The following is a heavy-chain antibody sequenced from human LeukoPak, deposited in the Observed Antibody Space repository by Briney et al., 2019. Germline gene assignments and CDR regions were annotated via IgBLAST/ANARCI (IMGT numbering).Heavy chain of an antibody. V-gene: IGHV3-23*01. J-gene: IGHJ4*02. CDR1: GFTLSSYA. CDR3: AKGDTTWELPHDY. CDR2: ISVSGNT. D-gene: IGHD1-26*01. Sequence: PGGSLRLSCAASGFTLSSYAMSWVRQGPGKGLEWVSAISVSGNTYHADSVKGRFTISRDKSKNTLYLQMNSLRAEDTAVYYCAKGDTTWELPHDYWGQGTLVTVSS.